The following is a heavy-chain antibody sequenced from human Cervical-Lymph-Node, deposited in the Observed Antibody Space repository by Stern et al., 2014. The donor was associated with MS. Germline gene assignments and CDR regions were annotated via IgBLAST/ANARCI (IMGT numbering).Heavy chain of an antibody. D-gene: IGHD6-19*01. J-gene: IGHJ5*02. CDR2: ISTNTGDP. V-gene: IGHV7-4-1*02. CDR3: ARPNDSSGLFDQ. Sequence: QVQLVQSGSELKKPGASVKVSCKASGYTFNNYAMNWVRQAPGQGLEWMGWISTNTGDPAYAQGFTGRFVFSMDTSVSTAYLQITILKAEDTAVYYCARPNDSSGLFDQWGQGTLVTVSS. CDR1: GYTFNNYA.